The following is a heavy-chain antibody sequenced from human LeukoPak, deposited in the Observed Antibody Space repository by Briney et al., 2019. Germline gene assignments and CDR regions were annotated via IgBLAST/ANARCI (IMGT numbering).Heavy chain of an antibody. J-gene: IGHJ4*02. Sequence: PGGSLRLSCAASGFTVNSNYMSWVRQAPGKGLEWVSVIYSGGSTYYADSVKGRFTISRDNSKNTLYLQMNSLRAEDTAVYYCARAVVGPTDYWGQGTLVTVSS. CDR2: IYSGGST. V-gene: IGHV3-53*01. CDR1: GFTVNSNY. D-gene: IGHD1-26*01. CDR3: ARAVVGPTDY.